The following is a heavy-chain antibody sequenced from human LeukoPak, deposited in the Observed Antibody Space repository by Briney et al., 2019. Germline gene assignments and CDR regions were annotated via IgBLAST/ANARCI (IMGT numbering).Heavy chain of an antibody. D-gene: IGHD6-25*01. CDR2: LYSGGST. CDR3: AREGRYSSDKGRDFDY. V-gene: IGHV3-66*01. J-gene: IGHJ4*02. Sequence: GGSLRLSCAASGFTVVSNYMSWVRQAPGKGLEWVSVLYSGGSTYYANSVKGRFTISRDNSKNTLYLQMNSLRAEDTAIYYCAREGRYSSDKGRDFDYWGQGTLVTVSS. CDR1: GFTVVSNY.